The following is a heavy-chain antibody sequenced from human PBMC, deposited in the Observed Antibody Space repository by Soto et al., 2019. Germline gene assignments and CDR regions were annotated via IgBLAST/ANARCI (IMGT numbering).Heavy chain of an antibody. D-gene: IGHD6-19*01. Sequence: ASVKVSCKASGYTFSTYGISWVRQAPGQGLEWMGWISVYSGNTDYAQTLQGRVTMTTDTSTSTAYMELRSLRSDDTAVYYCAPGPPHLNRNAVPALSWGQGTLVPVSS. CDR1: GYTFSTYG. CDR3: APGPPHLNRNAVPALS. V-gene: IGHV1-18*01. CDR2: ISVYSGNT. J-gene: IGHJ5*02.